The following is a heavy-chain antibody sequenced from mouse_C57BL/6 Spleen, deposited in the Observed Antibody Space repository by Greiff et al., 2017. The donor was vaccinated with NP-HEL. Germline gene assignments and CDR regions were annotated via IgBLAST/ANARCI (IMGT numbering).Heavy chain of an antibody. CDR2: ISSGSSTI. Sequence: EVQLVESGGGLVKPGGSLKLSCAASGFTFSDYGMHWVRQAPEKGLEWVAYISSGSSTIYYADTVKGRFTISRDNTKNTLFLQMTSLRSEDTAMYYCARSSSGYFDVWRTGTTVTVSS. V-gene: IGHV5-17*01. CDR1: GFTFSDYG. D-gene: IGHD1-1*01. CDR3: ARSSSGYFDV. J-gene: IGHJ1*03.